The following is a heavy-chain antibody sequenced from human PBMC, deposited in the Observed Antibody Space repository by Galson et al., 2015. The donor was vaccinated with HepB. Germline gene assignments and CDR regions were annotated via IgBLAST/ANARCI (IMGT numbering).Heavy chain of an antibody. D-gene: IGHD3-10*01. CDR1: GGSISSYY. V-gene: IGHV4-59*01. CDR2: IYYSGST. Sequence: LSLTCTVSGGSISSYYWSWIRQPPGKGLEWIGYIYYSGSTNYNPSLKSRVTISLDMSKNQFSLKLSSVTAADTAVYYCASRLWFGDLLGPYDAFDIWGQGTKVTVSS. J-gene: IGHJ3*02. CDR3: ASRLWFGDLLGPYDAFDI.